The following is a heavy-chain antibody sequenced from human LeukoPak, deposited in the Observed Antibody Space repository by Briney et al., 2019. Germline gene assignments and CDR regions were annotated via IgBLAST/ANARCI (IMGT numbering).Heavy chain of an antibody. Sequence: GGSLRLSCAASGFTFSDYWMSWVRQAPGKGLEWVSAISGSGGSTYYADSVKGRFTISRDNSKNTLYLQMNSLRAEDTAVYYCAKTDYDILTGYALDYYYYYMDVWGKGTTVTVSS. CDR2: ISGSGGST. J-gene: IGHJ6*03. CDR3: AKTDYDILTGYALDYYYYYMDV. D-gene: IGHD3-9*01. CDR1: GFTFSDYW. V-gene: IGHV3-23*01.